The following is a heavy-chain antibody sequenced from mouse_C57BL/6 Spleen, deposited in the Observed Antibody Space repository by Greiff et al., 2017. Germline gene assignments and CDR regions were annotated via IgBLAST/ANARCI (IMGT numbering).Heavy chain of an antibody. Sequence: QVQLQQPGAELVKPGASVKLSCKASGYTFTSYWMQWVKQRPGQGLEWIGEIDPSDSYTNYNQKFKGKATLTVDTSSSTAYMQLSRLTSEDSAVYYCARNYVNFAYWGEGTLVTVSA. D-gene: IGHD2-1*01. CDR2: IDPSDSYT. J-gene: IGHJ3*01. V-gene: IGHV1-50*01. CDR3: ARNYVNFAY. CDR1: GYTFTSYW.